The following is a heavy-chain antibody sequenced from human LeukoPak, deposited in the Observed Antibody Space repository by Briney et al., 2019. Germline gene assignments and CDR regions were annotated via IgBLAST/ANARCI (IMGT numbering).Heavy chain of an antibody. D-gene: IGHD6-19*01. V-gene: IGHV3-33*01. J-gene: IGHJ5*02. Sequence: GGSLRLSCSASGFNFGTHAMHWVRQAPGKGLGWVAMIWRGGNSKFYAESVKGRFTISRDDFRSDLSLQMDSLRVEDTALYHCVIDPPDSGWAFWSWGQGALVTVSS. CDR3: VIDPPDSGWAFWS. CDR2: IWRGGNSK. CDR1: GFNFGTHA.